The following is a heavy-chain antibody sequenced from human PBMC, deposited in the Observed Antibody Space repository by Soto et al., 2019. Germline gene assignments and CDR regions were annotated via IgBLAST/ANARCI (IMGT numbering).Heavy chain of an antibody. J-gene: IGHJ4*02. CDR2: ISSSSSYT. D-gene: IGHD2-15*01. CDR1: VFTFSYYY. Sequence: GXSLRLSCTASVFTFSYYYMSWIRQAPGKGLEWVSYISSSSSYTNYADSVKGRFTISRDNAKNSLYLQMNSLRAEDTAVYYCARDDLSGGRGFYWGQGNLVTVSS. CDR3: ARDDLSGGRGFY. V-gene: IGHV3-11*06.